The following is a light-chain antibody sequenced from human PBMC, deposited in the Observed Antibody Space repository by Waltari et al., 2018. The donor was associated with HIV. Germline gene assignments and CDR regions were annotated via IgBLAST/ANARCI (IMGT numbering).Light chain of an antibody. J-gene: IGLJ1*01. V-gene: IGLV2-14*01. CDR3: SSYTSSSTSHV. CDR1: SSDVGGYNY. Sequence: QSALTQPASVSGSPGQSITISCTGTSSDVGGYNYVWYQQHPGKAPKLMIYEVSNRPSGVSNRFSGSKSGNTASLTISGLQAEDEADYYCSSYTSSSTSHVFGTGTKVTVL. CDR2: EVS.